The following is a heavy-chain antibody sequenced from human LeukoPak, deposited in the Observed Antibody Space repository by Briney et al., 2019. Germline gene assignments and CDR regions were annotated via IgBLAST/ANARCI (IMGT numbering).Heavy chain of an antibody. Sequence: PGGSLRLSCAASGFTFSSHSMNWVRQAPGKGLEWVSYISSSSSTIYYADSVKGRFTISRDNAKNSLYLQMNSLRDEDTAVYYCARSTYCGGDCYPALGYWGQGTPVTVSS. CDR1: GFTFSSHS. J-gene: IGHJ4*02. CDR2: ISSSSSTI. V-gene: IGHV3-48*02. D-gene: IGHD2-21*02. CDR3: ARSTYCGGDCYPALGY.